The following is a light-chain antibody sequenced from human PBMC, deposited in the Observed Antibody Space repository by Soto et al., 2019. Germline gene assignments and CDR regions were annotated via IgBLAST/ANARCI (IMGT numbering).Light chain of an antibody. CDR3: NSYAGSIYV. J-gene: IGLJ1*01. V-gene: IGLV2-8*01. Sequence: QSALTQPPSASGSPGQSVTISCTGTSSDVGGYKYVSWYQQHPGKAPKLILYEVSKRPSGVPDRFSGSKSGNTASLTVSGLQAEDEADYYCNSYAGSIYVFATGTKVTVL. CDR1: SSDVGGYKY. CDR2: EVS.